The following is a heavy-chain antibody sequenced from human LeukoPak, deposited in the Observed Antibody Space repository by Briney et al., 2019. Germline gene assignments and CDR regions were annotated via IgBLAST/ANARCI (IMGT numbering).Heavy chain of an antibody. D-gene: IGHD3-22*01. CDR2: IFTSGST. J-gene: IGHJ4*02. CDR3: ARDPTPYYDTSGYPYYFDY. CDR1: GDSINSYS. V-gene: IGHV4-4*07. Sequence: SETLSLTCTVSGDSINSYSWIWIRQPAGKGLEWIGRIFTSGSTNYNPSLKSRVTMSVDTSKNQFSLKLTSVTAADTAVYYCARDPTPYYDTSGYPYYFDYWGQGALVTVSS.